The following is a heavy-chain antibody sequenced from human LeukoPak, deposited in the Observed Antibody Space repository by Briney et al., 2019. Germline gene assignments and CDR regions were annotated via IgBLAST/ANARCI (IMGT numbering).Heavy chain of an antibody. CDR3: ARDRYYDSSGTTPGERALEI. CDR2: INPNGGVT. J-gene: IGHJ3*02. CDR1: GYPFVAYY. Sequence: GASVKVSCKTSGYPFVAYYIHWVRQAPGQGLEWMARINPNGGVTKFAQKFQGRITVSRDTSITTAYMELSGLISDDTAVYYCARDRYYDSSGTTPGERALEIWGQGTMITVSS. V-gene: IGHV1-2*02. D-gene: IGHD3-22*01.